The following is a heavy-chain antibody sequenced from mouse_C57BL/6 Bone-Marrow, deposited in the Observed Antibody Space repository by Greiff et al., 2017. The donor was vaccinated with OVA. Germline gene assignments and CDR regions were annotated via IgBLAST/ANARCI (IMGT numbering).Heavy chain of an antibody. CDR1: GFTFTSYW. CDR3: ARETDYQYYFDY. V-gene: IGHV1-50*01. Sequence: QVQPQQPGAELVKPGASVKLSCKASGFTFTSYWMQWVKQRPGQGLEWIGEIDPSDSYTNYNQKFKGKATLTVDTSSSTAYMQLSSLTSEDSAVYYCARETDYQYYFDYWGQGTTLTVSS. D-gene: IGHD2-4*01. J-gene: IGHJ2*01. CDR2: IDPSDSYT.